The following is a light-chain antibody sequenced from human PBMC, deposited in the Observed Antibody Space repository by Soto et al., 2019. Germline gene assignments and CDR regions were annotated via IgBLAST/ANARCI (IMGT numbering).Light chain of an antibody. CDR2: GAS. J-gene: IGKJ1*01. CDR1: QSVSSSY. CDR3: QQYGSSAWT. V-gene: IGKV3-20*01. Sequence: EIVLTQSPGTLSLSPGERATLSCRASQSVSSSYFAWYQQRFGQAPRLLIYGASSRATGIPDRFSGSASGTDFTLTISRLEHEYVAVYYCQQYGSSAWTVGQGTKVEIK.